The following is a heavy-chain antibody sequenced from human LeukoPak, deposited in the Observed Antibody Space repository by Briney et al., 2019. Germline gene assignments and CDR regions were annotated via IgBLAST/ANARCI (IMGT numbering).Heavy chain of an antibody. J-gene: IGHJ4*02. Sequence: GGSLRLSCAASGFTFSSYSMNWVRQAPGKGLEWVSSISSSSSYIYYADSVKGRFTISRDNAKNSLYLQMNSLRAEDTAVYYCARGLPVLWFGELPRYFDYWGQGTLVTVSS. CDR2: ISSSSSYI. V-gene: IGHV3-21*01. D-gene: IGHD3-10*01. CDR1: GFTFSSYS. CDR3: ARGLPVLWFGELPRYFDY.